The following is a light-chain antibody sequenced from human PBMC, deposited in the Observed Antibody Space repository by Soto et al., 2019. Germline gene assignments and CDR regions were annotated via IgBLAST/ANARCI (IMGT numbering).Light chain of an antibody. CDR2: AAS. Sequence: DIQMTQSPSSLSASVGDRVTITCRASQSISSYLNWYQQKPGKPPKVLIYAASSLQSGVPSRFSGSGSGTDFTLTISSLQPEDFATYHCQQSYSTPYTFGQGTKVDIK. CDR3: QQSYSTPYT. V-gene: IGKV1-39*01. CDR1: QSISSY. J-gene: IGKJ2*01.